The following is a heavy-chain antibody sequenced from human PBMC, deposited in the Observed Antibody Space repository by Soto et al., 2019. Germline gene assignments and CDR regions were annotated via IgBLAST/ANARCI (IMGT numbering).Heavy chain of an antibody. CDR1: GGSISSSIYY. Sequence: SETLSLTCTVSGGSISSSIYYWGWIGHPPGKGLEWIGSIYYSGSTYYNPSLKSRVTISVDTSKNQFSLKLSSVTAADTAVYYCASRYYDFWSGYYGRLDYWGQGTLVTVSS. CDR2: IYYSGST. CDR3: ASRYYDFWSGYYGRLDY. V-gene: IGHV4-39*01. D-gene: IGHD3-3*01. J-gene: IGHJ4*02.